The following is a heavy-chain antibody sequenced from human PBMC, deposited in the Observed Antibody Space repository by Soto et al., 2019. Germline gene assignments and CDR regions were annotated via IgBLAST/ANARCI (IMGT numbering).Heavy chain of an antibody. Sequence: SETLYLTCTVSGGSISSYYWSWIRQPPGKGLEWIGYIYYSGSTNYNPSLKSRVTISVDTSKNQFSLKLSSVTAADTAVYYCARDYYYDSSGYYLSSNWFDPWGQGTLVTVSS. CDR1: GGSISSYY. CDR2: IYYSGST. V-gene: IGHV4-59*01. D-gene: IGHD3-22*01. J-gene: IGHJ5*02. CDR3: ARDYYYDSSGYYLSSNWFDP.